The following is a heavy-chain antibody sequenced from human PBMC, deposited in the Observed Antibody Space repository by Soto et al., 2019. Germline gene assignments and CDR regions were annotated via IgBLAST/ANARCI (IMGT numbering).Heavy chain of an antibody. CDR2: ISWNSGSI. V-gene: IGHV3-9*01. CDR1: GFTFDDYA. D-gene: IGHD1-1*01. Sequence: GGSLRLSCAASGFTFDDYAMHWVRQAPGKGLEWVSGISWNSGSIGYADSVKGRFTISRDNAKNSLYLQMNSLRAEDTALYYCATTRNYYYYYMDVWGKGTTVTVSS. J-gene: IGHJ6*03. CDR3: ATTRNYYYYYMDV.